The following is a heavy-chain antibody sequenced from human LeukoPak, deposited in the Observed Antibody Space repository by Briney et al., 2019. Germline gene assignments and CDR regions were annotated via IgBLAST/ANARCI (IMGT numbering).Heavy chain of an antibody. CDR2: IYSGGNT. J-gene: IGHJ3*02. D-gene: IGHD4-17*01. CDR3: AREFVYYGDYGDPGIHDAFDI. CDR1: GLTVSSNC. V-gene: IGHV3-53*01. Sequence: GSLRLSCAASGLTVSSNCMSWVRQAPGKGLEWVSFIYSGGNTYYADSVKGRFTISRDNAKNTLYLQMNSLRAEDTAVYYCAREFVYYGDYGDPGIHDAFDIWGQGTMVTVSS.